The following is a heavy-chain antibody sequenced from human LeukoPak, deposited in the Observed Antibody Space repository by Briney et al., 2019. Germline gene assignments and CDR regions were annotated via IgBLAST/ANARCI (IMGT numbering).Heavy chain of an antibody. J-gene: IGHJ6*02. D-gene: IGHD4-11*01. Sequence: PSETLSLTCTVSGGSISSGGYYWSWIRQHPGKGLEWIGYIYYSGSTYYNPSLKSRVTISVDTSKNQFSLKLSSVTAADTAVYYCARDRTVKEAYYYYGMDVWGQGTTVTVSS. V-gene: IGHV4-31*03. CDR1: GGSISSGGYY. CDR2: IYYSGST. CDR3: ARDRTVKEAYYYYGMDV.